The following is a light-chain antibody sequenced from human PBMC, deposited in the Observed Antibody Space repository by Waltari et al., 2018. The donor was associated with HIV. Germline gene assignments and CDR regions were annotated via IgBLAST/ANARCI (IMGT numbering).Light chain of an antibody. CDR3: QHRNIWAV. CDR2: GAF. CDR1: ESVSNY. V-gene: IGKV3-11*01. J-gene: IGKJ3*01. Sequence: EIVLTQSPATLSLSPGERATLSCRASESVSNYLAWYQQKPGQAPRLLIYGAFNRATGIPARFSASGSGTDFTLTISSLEPEDFAVYYWQHRNIWAVFGPGTKVDI.